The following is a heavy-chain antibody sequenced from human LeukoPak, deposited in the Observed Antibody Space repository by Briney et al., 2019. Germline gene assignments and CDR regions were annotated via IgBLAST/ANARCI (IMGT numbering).Heavy chain of an antibody. CDR1: GFTFSSYE. J-gene: IGHJ3*02. CDR3: ARDFRLAFDI. D-gene: IGHD2/OR15-2a*01. Sequence: GGSLRLSCAASGFTFSSYEMNWVRQAPGKGLEWISYISSSGSTIYYADSVKGRFTISTDLAKNSLFLQMSSLRDEDTAVYYCARDFRLAFDIWGHGTMVTVSS. V-gene: IGHV3-48*03. CDR2: ISSSGSTI.